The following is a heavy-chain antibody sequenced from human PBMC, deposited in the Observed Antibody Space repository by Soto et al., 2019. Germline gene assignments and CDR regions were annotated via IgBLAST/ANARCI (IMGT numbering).Heavy chain of an antibody. CDR2: IIPIYGTA. D-gene: IGHD4-4*01. Sequence: SVKVSFKASGGTFSSYAISWVRQAPGQGLEWMGGIIPIYGTANYAQKFQGRVTITADESTSTAYMELSSLRSEDTAVYYCARTGDYSNYRSNMDVWGKGTTVTVSS. V-gene: IGHV1-69*13. J-gene: IGHJ6*03. CDR1: GGTFSSYA. CDR3: ARTGDYSNYRSNMDV.